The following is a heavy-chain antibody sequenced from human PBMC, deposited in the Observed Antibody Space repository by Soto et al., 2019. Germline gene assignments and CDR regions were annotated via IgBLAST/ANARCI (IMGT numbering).Heavy chain of an antibody. CDR1: GFSLTNARMG. J-gene: IGHJ5*02. D-gene: IGHD1-7*01. V-gene: IGHV2-26*01. CDR3: ARIRTFENWFDP. Sequence: QVTLKESGPVQVKPTEPLTLTCTVSGFSLTNARMGVSWIRQPPGKALEWLPHIFSSGEKSYSMSLKSRPTISKDSSGSQVVLSMTKMDPVDTATYYCARIRTFENWFDPWGQGTLVTVSS. CDR2: IFSSGEK.